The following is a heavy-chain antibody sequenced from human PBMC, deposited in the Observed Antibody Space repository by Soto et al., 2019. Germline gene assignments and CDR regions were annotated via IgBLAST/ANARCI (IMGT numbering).Heavy chain of an antibody. V-gene: IGHV4-34*01. CDR2: TNHSGST. J-gene: IGHJ4*02. CDR1: GGSFSGYY. Sequence: SETLSLTCAVYGGSFSGYYWSWIRQPPGKGLEWIGETNHSGSTNYNSSLKSRVTISVDTSKNQFSLKLSSVTAADTAVYYCARVGITMVRGVTNPRSYYFDYWGQGTLVTVSS. D-gene: IGHD3-10*01. CDR3: ARVGITMVRGVTNPRSYYFDY.